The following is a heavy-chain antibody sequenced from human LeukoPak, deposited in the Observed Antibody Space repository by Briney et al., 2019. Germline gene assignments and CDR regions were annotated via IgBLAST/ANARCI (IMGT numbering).Heavy chain of an antibody. V-gene: IGHV4-39*07. CDR3: ARGIADSSGYDY. J-gene: IGHJ4*02. Sequence: SETLSLTCSVSGGSISSCTYSWGWIRQPPGKGLEWIGSFSCSGSTYYNPSLKSRVTISVDTSKNQFSLKLSSVTAADTAVYYCARGIADSSGYDYWGQGTLVTVSS. CDR1: GGSISSCTYS. D-gene: IGHD3-22*01. CDR2: FSCSGST.